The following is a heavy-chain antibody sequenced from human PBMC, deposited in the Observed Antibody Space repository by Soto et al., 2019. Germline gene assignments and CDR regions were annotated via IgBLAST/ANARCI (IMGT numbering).Heavy chain of an antibody. V-gene: IGHV4-4*02. CDR2: ILHSGST. CDR1: GDSISSPKW. Sequence: QVQLQESGPGLVKPSGTLSLTCAVSGDSISSPKWWTWVRQPPGKGLEWIGDILHSGSTNYNPSLNSRVTISVYKSKNQFSLNLDSVTAADTAVYYCAYSSGWYRHDIWGQGTLVTVSS. J-gene: IGHJ3*02. D-gene: IGHD6-19*01. CDR3: AYSSGWYRHDI.